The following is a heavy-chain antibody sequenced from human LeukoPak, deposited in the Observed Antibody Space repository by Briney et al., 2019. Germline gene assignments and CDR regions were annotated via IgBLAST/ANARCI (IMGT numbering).Heavy chain of an antibody. CDR1: GFTFRSYA. CDR2: VTGGGGTT. D-gene: IGHD5-12*01. J-gene: IGHJ4*02. V-gene: IGHV3-23*01. CDR3: AKGAYDYIEIGYFDS. Sequence: GGSLRLSCAASGFTFRSYAMSWVRQAPGKGLEWVSTVTGGGGTTYYADSVKGRFTISRDNSKNTVFLQMNSLRAEDTAIYYCAKGAYDYIEIGYFDSWGQGTLVTVSS.